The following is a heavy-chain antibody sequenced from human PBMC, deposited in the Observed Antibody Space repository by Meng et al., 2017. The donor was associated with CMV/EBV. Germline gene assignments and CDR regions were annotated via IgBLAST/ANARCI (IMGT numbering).Heavy chain of an antibody. CDR1: GGSFSGYY. J-gene: IGHJ4*02. CDR3: ARLGATGFDY. Sequence: QVQLQQWGAGILKPSETLSLTCAVYGGSFSGYYWSWIRQPPGKGLEWIGEINHSGSTNYNPSLKSRVTISVDTSKDQFSLKLNSVAAADTAVYYCARLGATGFDYWGQGTLVTVSS. V-gene: IGHV4-34*01. CDR2: INHSGST. D-gene: IGHD1-26*01.